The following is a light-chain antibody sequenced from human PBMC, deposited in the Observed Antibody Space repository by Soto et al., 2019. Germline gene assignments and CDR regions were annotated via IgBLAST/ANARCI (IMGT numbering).Light chain of an antibody. CDR2: SAS. J-gene: IGKJ3*01. Sequence: DLQMTQSPSSLSASVGDRVTITFRASHAISTYLAWYQQKPGKVPKLLIYSASTLHSGVPSRFSGSGSGTDFTLTISSLQPEDVATYYCQQFNSVPNTFGPGTKVDIK. CDR3: QQFNSVPNT. V-gene: IGKV1-27*01. CDR1: HAISTY.